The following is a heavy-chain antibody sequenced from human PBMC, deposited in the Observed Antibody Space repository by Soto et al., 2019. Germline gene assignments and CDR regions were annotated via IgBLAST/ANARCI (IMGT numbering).Heavy chain of an antibody. D-gene: IGHD2-2*01. Sequence: EVQLLESGGGLVQPGGSLRLSCAASGFTFSSYWMHWVRQAPGKGLVWVSRINSDGSSTSYADSVKGRFTISRDNAKNTLYLQMNRLRAEDTAVYYCVRASLAVAAASREDYWGQGTLVTVSS. CDR2: INSDGSST. CDR1: GFTFSSYW. CDR3: VRASLAVAAASREDY. J-gene: IGHJ4*02. V-gene: IGHV3-74*01.